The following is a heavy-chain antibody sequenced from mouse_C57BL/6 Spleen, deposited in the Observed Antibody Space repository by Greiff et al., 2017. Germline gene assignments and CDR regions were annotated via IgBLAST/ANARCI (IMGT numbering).Heavy chain of an antibody. CDR1: GYTFTSYW. CDR3: ARVHYGYYFDY. CDR2: IDPSDSYT. V-gene: IGHV1-50*01. Sequence: QVQLQQPGAELVKPGASVKLSCKASGYTFTSYWMQWVKQRPGQGLEWIGEIDPSDSYTTYNQKFKGKATLTVDTSSSTAYMQLSSLTSEDSAVYYCARVHYGYYFDYGGQGTTLSVSS. D-gene: IGHD2-2*01. J-gene: IGHJ2*01.